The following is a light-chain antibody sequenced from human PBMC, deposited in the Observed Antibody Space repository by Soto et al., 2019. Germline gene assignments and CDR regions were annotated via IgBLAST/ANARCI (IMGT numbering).Light chain of an antibody. Sequence: EIVLTQSPATLSLSPGERVTLSCRASQSVSSYLAWYQQKPGQAPRLLIYDVSNRAAGIPARFSGGGSGTDFTLTISSLEPEDFAVYYCRQRLNWPLTFGGGTKVDIK. J-gene: IGKJ4*01. CDR2: DVS. V-gene: IGKV3-11*01. CDR3: RQRLNWPLT. CDR1: QSVSSY.